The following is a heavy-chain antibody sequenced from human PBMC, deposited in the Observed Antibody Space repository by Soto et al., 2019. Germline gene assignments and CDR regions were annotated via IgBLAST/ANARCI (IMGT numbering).Heavy chain of an antibody. CDR2: MNPNSGNT. V-gene: IGHV1-8*01. CDR3: ARPARRGNYYDFWSGYWIGGVDVFDI. D-gene: IGHD3-3*01. J-gene: IGHJ3*02. Sequence: VSVKVSWKASGYTFTSYDINWVRQATGQGLEWMGWMNPNSGNTGYAQNFQGRATMTRNTSISTAYMKLSSLTSEDTAVYYCARPARRGNYYDFWSGYWIGGVDVFDIWGQGTMVTVSS. CDR1: GYTFTSYD.